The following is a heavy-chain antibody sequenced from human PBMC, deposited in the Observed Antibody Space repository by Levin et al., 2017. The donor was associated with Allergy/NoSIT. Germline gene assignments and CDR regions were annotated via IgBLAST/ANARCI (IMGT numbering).Heavy chain of an antibody. D-gene: IGHD6-6*01. Sequence: ASVKVSCKASGYTFTSYDINWVRQATGQGLEWMGWMNPNSGNTGYAQKFQGRVTMTRNTSISTAYMELSSLRSEDTAVYYCARGPPPQLLTLYYYYMDGWGKGTTVTVSS. J-gene: IGHJ6*03. CDR2: MNPNSGNT. CDR3: ARGPPPQLLTLYYYYMDG. V-gene: IGHV1-8*01. CDR1: GYTFTSYD.